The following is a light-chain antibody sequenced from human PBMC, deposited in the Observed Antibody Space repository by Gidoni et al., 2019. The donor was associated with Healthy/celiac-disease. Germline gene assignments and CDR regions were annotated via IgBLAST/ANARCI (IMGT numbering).Light chain of an antibody. J-gene: IGKJ2*01. CDR3: QQYDNLPYT. Sequence: DIQMTQSPSSLSASVGDRVTITCQASQDISNYLNWYQQKQGKAPKLLIYDASNLETGVPSRFSGSGSGTDFTFTISSLQPEDIATYYCQQYDNLPYTFXXXTKXEIK. V-gene: IGKV1-33*01. CDR1: QDISNY. CDR2: DAS.